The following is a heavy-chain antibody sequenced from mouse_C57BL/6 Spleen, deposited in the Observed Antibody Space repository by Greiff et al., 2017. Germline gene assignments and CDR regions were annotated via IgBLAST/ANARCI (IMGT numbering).Heavy chain of an antibody. Sequence: EVNVVESGGGLVQPGGSLSLSCAASGFTFTDYYMSWVRQPPGTALEWLGFIRNKANGYTTEYSASVKGRCTISRDNSQSILYLQMNALRAEDSATYYCARSTVVAHWYFDVWGTGTTVTVSS. D-gene: IGHD1-1*01. J-gene: IGHJ1*03. V-gene: IGHV7-3*01. CDR2: IRNKANGYTT. CDR3: ARSTVVAHWYFDV. CDR1: GFTFTDYY.